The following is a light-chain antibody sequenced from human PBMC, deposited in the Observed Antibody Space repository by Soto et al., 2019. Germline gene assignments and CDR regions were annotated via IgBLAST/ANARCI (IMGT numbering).Light chain of an antibody. J-gene: IGKJ3*01. CDR2: AAS. CDR1: QGISNY. Sequence: DIQMTQSPSSLSSSVGHRVTITCRASQGISNYFAGYQQKPGKVPKLLIYAASTLQSGVPSRFSGSGSGTDFTLTISSLQPEDVATYYCQKYNSAPIFTFGPGTKVDIK. V-gene: IGKV1-27*01. CDR3: QKYNSAPIFT.